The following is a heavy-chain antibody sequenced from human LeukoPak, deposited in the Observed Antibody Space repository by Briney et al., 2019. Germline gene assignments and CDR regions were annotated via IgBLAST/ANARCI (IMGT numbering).Heavy chain of an antibody. CDR2: ISGDGGTT. Sequence: PGRSLRLSCVASGFPFSSYVMSWVRQAPGKGLECVSAISGDGGTTHSTDSVKGRFTISRDNSKNTLYLQMNSLRAEDTAVYYCAKDYSSGYYHAYAFDIWGQGTMVTVSS. D-gene: IGHD3-22*01. CDR1: GFPFSSYV. V-gene: IGHV3-23*01. J-gene: IGHJ3*02. CDR3: AKDYSSGYYHAYAFDI.